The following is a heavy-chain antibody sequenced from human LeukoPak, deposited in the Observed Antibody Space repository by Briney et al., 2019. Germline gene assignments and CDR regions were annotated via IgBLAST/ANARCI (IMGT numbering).Heavy chain of an antibody. V-gene: IGHV4-38-2*02. Sequence: PSETLSLPCTVSGYSISSGYYWGWIRQPPGKGLKGIGSIYHSGSTYYNPSLTSRVTISVDTSKTQSSLNVSSVTAADTAVYYCARASASSGRGSTMIGVVNPYAMDVWGQGTTVAVSS. D-gene: IGHD3-22*01. J-gene: IGHJ6*02. CDR1: GYSISSGYY. CDR2: IYHSGST. CDR3: ARASASSGRGSTMIGVVNPYAMDV.